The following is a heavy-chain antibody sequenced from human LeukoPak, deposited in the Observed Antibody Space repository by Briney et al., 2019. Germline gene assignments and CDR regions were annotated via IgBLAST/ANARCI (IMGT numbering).Heavy chain of an antibody. V-gene: IGHV1-18*01. Sequence: ASVKVSCKASGYTFTSYGISWVRQAPGQGLEWMGWISAYNGNTNYAQKLQGRVTMTTDTSTSTAYMELRSLRSDDTAVYYCARDWAYDYVWGSYRYSDAFDIWGQGTMVTVSS. CDR3: ARDWAYDYVWGSYRYSDAFDI. CDR1: GYTFTSYG. CDR2: ISAYNGNT. D-gene: IGHD3-16*02. J-gene: IGHJ3*02.